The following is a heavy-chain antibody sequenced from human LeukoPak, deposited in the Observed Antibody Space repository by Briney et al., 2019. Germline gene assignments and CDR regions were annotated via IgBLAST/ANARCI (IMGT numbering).Heavy chain of an antibody. CDR2: ISGSGGST. CDR3: AKDLRYSRYNWFDP. J-gene: IGHJ5*02. Sequence: GRSLRLSCAASGFTFSSYAMSWVRQAPGKGLEWVSAISGSGGSTYYADSVKGRFTISRDNSKNTLYLQMNSLRAEDTAVYYCAKDLRYSRYNWFDPWGQGTLVTVSS. CDR1: GFTFSSYA. V-gene: IGHV3-23*01. D-gene: IGHD6-13*01.